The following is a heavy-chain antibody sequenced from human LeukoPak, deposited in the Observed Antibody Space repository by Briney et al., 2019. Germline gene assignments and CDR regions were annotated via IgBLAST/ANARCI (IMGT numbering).Heavy chain of an antibody. V-gene: IGHV3-11*01. CDR3: ARAYYESSGYYIPFDY. CDR1: GFTFSDYY. CDR2: ISSSGSTI. D-gene: IGHD3-22*01. Sequence: GGSLRLSCAASGFTFSDYYMSWIRQAPAKGLEWVSYISSSGSTIYYADSVKGRFTISRDNAKNSLYLQMNSLRAEDTAVYYCARAYYESSGYYIPFDYWGQGTLVTVSS. J-gene: IGHJ4*02.